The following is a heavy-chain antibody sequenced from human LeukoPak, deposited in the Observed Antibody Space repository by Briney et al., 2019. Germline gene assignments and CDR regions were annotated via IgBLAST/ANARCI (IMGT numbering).Heavy chain of an antibody. Sequence: SETLSLTCTVSGGSISSYYWSWIRQPAGKGLEWIGRIYTSGSTNYNPSLKSRVTISVDTSKNQFSLKLSSVTAADTAVYYCARDRSGGSSWSYYYYGMDVWGQGTTVTVSS. CDR2: IYTSGST. CDR1: GGSISSYY. CDR3: ARDRSGGSSWSYYYYGMDV. J-gene: IGHJ6*02. D-gene: IGHD6-13*01. V-gene: IGHV4-4*07.